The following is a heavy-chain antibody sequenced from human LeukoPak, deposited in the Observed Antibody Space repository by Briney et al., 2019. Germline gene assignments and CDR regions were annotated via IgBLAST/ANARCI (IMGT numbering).Heavy chain of an antibody. J-gene: IGHJ4*02. D-gene: IGHD2-15*01. CDR1: GGSLSGYY. CDR3: ARVGYCSGGSCYTIDY. V-gene: IGHV4-34*01. CDR2: INHSGST. Sequence: SETLSLTCAVYGGSLSGYYWSWIRQPPGKGLEWIGEINHSGSTNYNPSLKSRVTISVDTSKNQFSLKLSSVTAADTAVYYCARVGYCSGGSCYTIDYWGQGTLVTVSS.